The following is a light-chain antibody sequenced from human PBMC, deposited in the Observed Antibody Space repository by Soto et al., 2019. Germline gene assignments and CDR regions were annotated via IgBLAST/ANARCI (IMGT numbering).Light chain of an antibody. V-gene: IGKV3-20*01. CDR2: GVS. CDR3: QHLDK. Sequence: FVLTQSPGTVSLSPGERATLSCGASHTVVNDFLACYQQRPGQAPRLLLYGVSRRATGIPDRFSGSGSGTDFTLTISRLEPEDFAVYYCQHLDKFGQGTKLEIK. J-gene: IGKJ2*01. CDR1: HTVVNDF.